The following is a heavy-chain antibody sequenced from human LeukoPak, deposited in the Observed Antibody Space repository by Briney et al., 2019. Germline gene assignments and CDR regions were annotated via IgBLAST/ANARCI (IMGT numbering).Heavy chain of an antibody. J-gene: IGHJ6*02. D-gene: IGHD4-17*01. CDR3: AREGYDYGVERGEYGMDV. CDR1: GGSISSYY. V-gene: IGHV4-59*01. Sequence: NPLETLSLTCTVSGGSISSYYWSWIRQPPGKGLEWIGYIYYSGSTNYNPSLKSRVTISVDTSKNQFSLKLSSVTAADTAVYYCAREGYDYGVERGEYGMDVWGQGTTVTVSS. CDR2: IYYSGST.